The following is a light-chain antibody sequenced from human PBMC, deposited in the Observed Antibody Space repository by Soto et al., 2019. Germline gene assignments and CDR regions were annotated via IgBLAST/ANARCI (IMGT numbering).Light chain of an antibody. V-gene: IGKV1-39*01. CDR1: QSISNH. CDR2: AAS. Sequence: DIQMTQSPSTLSGSVGDRVIITCRASQSISNHLNWYQQIKGKAPKILIFAASSLQSGVPSRFSGSRSGPDFTLAINSLQPEDFETYYCQQSYNYPLTFGQGTRLEIK. J-gene: IGKJ5*01. CDR3: QQSYNYPLT.